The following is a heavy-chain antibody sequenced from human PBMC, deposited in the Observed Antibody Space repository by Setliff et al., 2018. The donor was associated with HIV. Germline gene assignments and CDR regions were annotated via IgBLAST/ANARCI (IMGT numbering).Heavy chain of an antibody. CDR1: GITFRNVY. V-gene: IGHV3-15*01. D-gene: IGHD6-6*01. J-gene: IGHJ4*02. Sequence: PGGSLRLSCAASGITFRNVYMNWVRQAPGKGLEWVGRIKTKADGGTTDYAAPVKGRFTISRDDSKNTLYLQMDSLKTEDTAVYYCVKNIGGYSSSSVFDYWGQGTLVTVSS. CDR2: IKTKADGGTT. CDR3: VKNIGGYSSSSVFDY.